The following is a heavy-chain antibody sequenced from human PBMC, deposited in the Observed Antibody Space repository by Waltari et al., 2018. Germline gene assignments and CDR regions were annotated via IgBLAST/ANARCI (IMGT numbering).Heavy chain of an antibody. Sequence: QVHLVQSGTEVKQPGASVKVSCKASGYRFTSYGITWVRQAPGQGLEWMGWINTYDGNTNYGQELQGRLTMTTDTITTTAYMELRGLRADDTAVYYCASGYSSGTSFDYWGQGTLVTVSS. CDR1: GYRFTSYG. CDR2: INTYDGNT. J-gene: IGHJ4*02. V-gene: IGHV1-18*01. CDR3: ASGYSSGTSFDY. D-gene: IGHD6-19*01.